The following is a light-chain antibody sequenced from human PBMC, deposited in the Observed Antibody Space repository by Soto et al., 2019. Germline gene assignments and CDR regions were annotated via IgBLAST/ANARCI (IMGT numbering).Light chain of an antibody. Sequence: QSVLTRPPSASGTPGQRVTISCAGSRSNIGGNYVYWYQQLPGTAPKLLVCRSYQRPSGVPDRFSGSKSGTSASLSISGLRSEDEADYYCASWDDSLRGYVFGTGTKVTV. CDR3: ASWDDSLRGYV. J-gene: IGLJ1*01. CDR2: RSY. V-gene: IGLV1-47*01. CDR1: RSNIGGNY.